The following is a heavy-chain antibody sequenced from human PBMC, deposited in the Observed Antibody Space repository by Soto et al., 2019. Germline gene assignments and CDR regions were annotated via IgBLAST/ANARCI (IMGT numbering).Heavy chain of an antibody. V-gene: IGHV3-21*01. D-gene: IGHD2-2*02. CDR3: ARELGYCSSTSCYIPHYYYYGMDV. CDR1: GFTFSSYS. J-gene: IGHJ6*02. Sequence: EVQLVESGGGLVKPGGSLRLSCAASGFTFSSYSMNWVRQAPGKGLEWVSSISSSSSYIYYADSVKGRFTISRDNAKNSLYLKMNSLRAEDTAVYYCARELGYCSSTSCYIPHYYYYGMDVWGQGTTVTVSS. CDR2: ISSSSSYI.